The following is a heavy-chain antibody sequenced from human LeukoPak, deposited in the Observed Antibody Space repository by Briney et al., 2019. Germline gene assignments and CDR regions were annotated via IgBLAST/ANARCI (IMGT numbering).Heavy chain of an antibody. D-gene: IGHD1-26*01. J-gene: IGHJ3*02. CDR3: ARIQRISQSGDAFDI. V-gene: IGHV2-70*11. CDR1: GFSLKTSGMC. Sequence: SGPTLVNPTQTLTLTCTFSGFSLKTSGMCVSWIRQPPGKALEWLARIDWDDTKYFSTSLKTRLTPSKDTSKNQVVLTMTDMAPVDTATYYCARIQRISQSGDAFDIWGQGTMVTVTS. CDR2: IDWDDTK.